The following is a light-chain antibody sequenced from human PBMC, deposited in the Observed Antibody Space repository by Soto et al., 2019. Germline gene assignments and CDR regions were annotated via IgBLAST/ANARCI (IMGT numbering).Light chain of an antibody. CDR3: SSYTSFSTVV. V-gene: IGLV2-14*01. CDR1: SSDVGGYNY. J-gene: IGLJ2*01. Sequence: QSVLTQPASVSGSPGQSITISCTGTSSDVGGYNYVSWYQQHPGKAPKLMIYDVSNRPSGVSNRFSGSKSGNTASLTISGLQAEDEADSYCSSYTSFSTVVFGGGTKLTVL. CDR2: DVS.